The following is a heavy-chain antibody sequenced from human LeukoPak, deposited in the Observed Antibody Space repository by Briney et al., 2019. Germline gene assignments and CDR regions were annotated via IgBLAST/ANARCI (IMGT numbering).Heavy chain of an antibody. CDR2: ISAYNGNT. J-gene: IGHJ4*02. CDR1: GYTFTSYG. Sequence: ASVKVSCKASGYTFTSYGISWVRQAPGQGLEWMGWISAYNGNTNYAQKLQVRVTMTTDTSTSTAYMELRSLRSDDTAVYYCARLFVVVVAATPPDYWGQGTLVTVSS. CDR3: ARLFVVVVAATPPDY. V-gene: IGHV1-18*01. D-gene: IGHD2-15*01.